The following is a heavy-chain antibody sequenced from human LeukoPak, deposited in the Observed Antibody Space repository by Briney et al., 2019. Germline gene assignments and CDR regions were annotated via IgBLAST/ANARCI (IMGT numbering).Heavy chain of an antibody. D-gene: IGHD2-2*01. CDR3: ARRRGYAESHFDY. Sequence: GESLKISCKGTGYSFTSYWIGWVRQLPGKGLEWMGIIYPGDSDTRYSPSFQGQVTISADKSISTAYLQWSSLKASDSALYYCARRRGYAESHFDYWGQGTLVTVSS. V-gene: IGHV5-51*01. CDR1: GYSFTSYW. J-gene: IGHJ4*02. CDR2: IYPGDSDT.